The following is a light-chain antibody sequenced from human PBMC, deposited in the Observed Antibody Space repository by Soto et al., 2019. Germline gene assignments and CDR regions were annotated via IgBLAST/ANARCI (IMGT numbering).Light chain of an antibody. V-gene: IGKV3-20*01. Sequence: EIVMTQSPATLSVSPGERVTLSCRASQSVSSNLVWYQQKPGQAPRLLIYGASSRATGIPDRFSGSGSGTDFTLTIRRLEPQDFAVYYCQQYGSSYPWTFGQGTEVDIK. CDR1: QSVSSN. J-gene: IGKJ1*01. CDR2: GAS. CDR3: QQYGSSYPWT.